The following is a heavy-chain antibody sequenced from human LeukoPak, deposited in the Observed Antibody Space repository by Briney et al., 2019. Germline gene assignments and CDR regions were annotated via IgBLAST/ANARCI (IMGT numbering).Heavy chain of an antibody. V-gene: IGHV4-34*01. CDR2: INHSGST. CDR3: ARGPAMVRGVNWFDP. Sequence: PETLSLTCAVYGGSFSGYCWSWIRQPPGKGLEWIGEINHSGSTNYNPSLKSRVTISVDTSKNQFSLKLSSVTAAGTAVYYCARGPAMVRGVNWFDPWGQGTLVTVSS. D-gene: IGHD3-10*01. J-gene: IGHJ5*02. CDR1: GGSFSGYC.